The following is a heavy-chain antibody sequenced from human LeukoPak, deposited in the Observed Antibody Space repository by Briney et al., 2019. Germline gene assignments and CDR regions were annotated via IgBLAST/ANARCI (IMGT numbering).Heavy chain of an antibody. CDR2: IWSDGSNE. D-gene: IGHD3-10*01. J-gene: IGHJ4*02. CDR1: GFSFRRYG. V-gene: IGHV3-33*03. Sequence: PGGSLRLSCAVSGFSFRRYGMHWVRQAPGKGLEWVAVIWSDGSNEYYADSVKGRFTISRDNAKSTLYLQMNSLRAEDTAVYYCATLAENRDSGYYFDSWGQGTLVTVSS. CDR3: ATLAENRDSGYYFDS.